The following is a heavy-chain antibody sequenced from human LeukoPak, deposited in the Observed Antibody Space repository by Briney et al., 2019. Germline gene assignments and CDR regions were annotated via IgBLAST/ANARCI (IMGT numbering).Heavy chain of an antibody. CDR2: ISYDGSKT. D-gene: IGHD3-10*01. V-gene: IGHV3-30*04. J-gene: IGHJ3*02. Sequence: PGGSLRLSCAASGFNFNSYAVHWVRQAPGKGLEWVAFISYDGSKTYHADSVKGRFTISRDTSKTTLYLQMNSLRAEDTAVYYCATELRILSWGVDAFDIWGQGTKVTVCS. CDR3: ATELRILSWGVDAFDI. CDR1: GFNFNSYA.